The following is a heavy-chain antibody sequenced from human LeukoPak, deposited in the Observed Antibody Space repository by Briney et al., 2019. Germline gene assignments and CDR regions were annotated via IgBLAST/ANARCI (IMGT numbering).Heavy chain of an antibody. J-gene: IGHJ4*02. D-gene: IGHD3-22*01. V-gene: IGHV1-2*02. CDR2: INPNSGGT. CDR1: GYTFTGYY. CDR3: ARDLWRYYDSSGYLD. Sequence: ASVKVSCKASGYTFTGYYMHWVRQAPGQGLEWMGWINPNSGGTNYAQKFQGRVTMTRDTSISTAYMELSRLRSDDTAVYYCARDLWRYYDSSGYLDWGQGTLVTVSS.